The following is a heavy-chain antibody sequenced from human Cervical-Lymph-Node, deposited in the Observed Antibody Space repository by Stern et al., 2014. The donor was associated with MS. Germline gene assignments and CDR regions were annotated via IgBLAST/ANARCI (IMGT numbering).Heavy chain of an antibody. Sequence: QVQLVQSGAEVKKPGSSVKVSCKASGGTFNNYAINWVRQAPGQGLEWMGGIIPVFGTKSYAQKFQGRVTIVADKSARTDYMELRSLRSEDTAVYYCARDSGLGYFDLWGQGTLVTVSS. CDR1: GGTFNNYA. V-gene: IGHV1-69*06. CDR3: ARDSGLGYFDL. CDR2: IIPVFGTK. J-gene: IGHJ4*02. D-gene: IGHD3-16*01.